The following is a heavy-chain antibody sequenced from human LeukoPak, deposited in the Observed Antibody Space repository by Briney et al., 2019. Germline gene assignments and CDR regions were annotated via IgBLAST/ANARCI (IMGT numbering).Heavy chain of an antibody. V-gene: IGHV3-15*01. CDR1: GFTFSNAW. CDR3: TTYSGYDVGLDYYFDY. CDR2: IKSKTDGGTT. D-gene: IGHD5-12*01. J-gene: IGHJ4*02. Sequence: PGGSLRLSCAASGFTFSNAWMSWVRQAPGKGLEWVGRIKSKTDGGTTDYAAPVKGRFTISRDDSKNTLYLQMNSLKTEDTAVYYCTTYSGYDVGLDYYFDYWGQGTLVTVSS.